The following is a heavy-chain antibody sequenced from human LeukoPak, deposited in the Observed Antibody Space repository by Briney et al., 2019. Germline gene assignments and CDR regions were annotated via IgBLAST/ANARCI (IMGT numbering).Heavy chain of an antibody. CDR3: AKKGTHYDFWSGYSLYPDYYYYMDV. V-gene: IGHV3-30*18. J-gene: IGHJ6*03. Sequence: GGSLRLSCAASGFTFSSYGMHWVRQAPGKGLEWVAVISYDGSNKYYADSVKGRFTISRDNSKNTLYLQMNSLRAEDTAVYYCAKKGTHYDFWSGYSLYPDYYYYMDVWGKGTTVTVSS. CDR1: GFTFSSYG. CDR2: ISYDGSNK. D-gene: IGHD3-3*01.